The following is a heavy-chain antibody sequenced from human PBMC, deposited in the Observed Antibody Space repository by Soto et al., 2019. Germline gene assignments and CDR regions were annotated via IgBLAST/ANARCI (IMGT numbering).Heavy chain of an antibody. D-gene: IGHD3-10*01. CDR2: INAGNGNT. V-gene: IGHV1-3*01. Sequence: SVKVCCKASVYTFTSYAMHWVRQAPGQRLEWMGWINAGNGNTKYSQKFQGRVTITRDTSASTAYMELSSLRSEDTAVYYCARGVLLWFGEFLGMDVWGQGTTVPGSS. CDR1: VYTFTSYA. J-gene: IGHJ6*02. CDR3: ARGVLLWFGEFLGMDV.